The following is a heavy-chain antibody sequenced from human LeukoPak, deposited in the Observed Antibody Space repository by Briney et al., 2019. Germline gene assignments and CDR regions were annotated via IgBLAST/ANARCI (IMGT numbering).Heavy chain of an antibody. Sequence: GGSLGLSCAASEFTFSRYSMHWVRQAPGKGLEWVANINQDGSQKYHVDSVKGRFTISRDNAKKSLYLQMNSLRAEDTAVCYCGRVGAYYGSGSYSDYWGQGTLVTVSS. CDR1: EFTFSRYS. J-gene: IGHJ4*02. V-gene: IGHV3-7*01. CDR2: INQDGSQK. D-gene: IGHD3-10*01. CDR3: GRVGAYYGSGSYSDY.